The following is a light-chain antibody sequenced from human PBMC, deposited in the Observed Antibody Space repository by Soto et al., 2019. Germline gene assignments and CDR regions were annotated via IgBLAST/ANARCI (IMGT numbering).Light chain of an antibody. Sequence: EIVLTQSTGTLSLSPGERATLSCRASQSVRSSYLAWYQQKPGQAPRLLIYDASSRATGIPDRFSGSGSGTDFTLTISRLEPEDFAVYYCQHYRTFGQGNKVDIK. CDR1: QSVRSSY. CDR3: QHYRT. J-gene: IGKJ1*01. CDR2: DAS. V-gene: IGKV3-20*01.